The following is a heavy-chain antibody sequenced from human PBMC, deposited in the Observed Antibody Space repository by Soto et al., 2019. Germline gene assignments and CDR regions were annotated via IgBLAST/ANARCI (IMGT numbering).Heavy chain of an antibody. CDR1: GFTFSSYA. J-gene: IGHJ4*02. D-gene: IGHD6-19*01. V-gene: IGHV3-23*01. CDR3: ARRSSGWYFDY. CDR2: ISGRGDST. Sequence: EVQLLESGGGLVQPGGSLRLSCAASGFTFSSYAMSWVRQAPGKGLEWVSVISGRGDSTYYADSVKGWFTISRDKSKNTLYLQMNSLRAEDTAVYYCARRSSGWYFDYWGQGTLVTVSS.